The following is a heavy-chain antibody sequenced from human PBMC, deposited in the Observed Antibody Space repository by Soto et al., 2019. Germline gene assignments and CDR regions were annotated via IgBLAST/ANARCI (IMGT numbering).Heavy chain of an antibody. J-gene: IGHJ5*02. Sequence: SETLSLTCTVSGGSISSYYWSWIRQPPGKGLEWIGYIYYSGSTNYNPSLKSRVTISVDTSKNQFSLKLSSVTAADTAVYYCARGVMSDYGGENWFDPWGQGTLVTVSS. CDR3: ARGVMSDYGGENWFDP. V-gene: IGHV4-59*01. D-gene: IGHD4-17*01. CDR2: IYYSGST. CDR1: GGSISSYY.